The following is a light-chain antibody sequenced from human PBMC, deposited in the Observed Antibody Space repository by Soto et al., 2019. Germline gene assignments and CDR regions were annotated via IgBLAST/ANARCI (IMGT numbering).Light chain of an antibody. V-gene: IGKV1-5*01. CDR2: DAS. CDR3: QQYTSDSWT. CDR1: QSISSW. J-gene: IGKJ1*01. Sequence: DIQMTQSPSTLSASVVDRVTITCRASQSISSWLAWYQQKPGKAPKLLIYDASTPESGVPSRFRGSGYGTEFTLTISSLQPDDFATYSCQQYTSDSWTFGQGTKVDIK.